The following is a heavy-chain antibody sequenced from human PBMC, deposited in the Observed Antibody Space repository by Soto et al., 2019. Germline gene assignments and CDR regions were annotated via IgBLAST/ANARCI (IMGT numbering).Heavy chain of an antibody. CDR3: XXXXXXXXXY. CDR1: GFTFDNYA. J-gene: IGHJ4*02. CDR2: ITGGGGXT. Sequence: EGQLLESGGGLVQPGGSLRLSCAASGFTFDNYAXXXXXXAXXKGLEWVSAITGGGGXTXXADSVKGRFTISRDNXXXXXXXXXXXXXXXXXXXXXXXXXXXXXXXYWGQGTLVTVSS. V-gene: IGHV3-23*01.